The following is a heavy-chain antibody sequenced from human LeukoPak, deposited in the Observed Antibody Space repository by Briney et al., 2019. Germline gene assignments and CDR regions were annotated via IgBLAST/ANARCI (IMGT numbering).Heavy chain of an antibody. CDR1: GFTFSSYE. CDR2: ISSSGSTI. J-gene: IGHJ3*01. CDR3: ARVKEASAFDV. D-gene: IGHD5-12*01. V-gene: IGHV3-48*03. Sequence: GGSLRLSCAASGFTFSSYEMNWVRQAPGKGLEWVSYISSSGSTIYYADSVKGRFTISRDNAKNSLYLQMNSLRAEDTAVYYCARVKEASAFDVWGQGTMVTVSS.